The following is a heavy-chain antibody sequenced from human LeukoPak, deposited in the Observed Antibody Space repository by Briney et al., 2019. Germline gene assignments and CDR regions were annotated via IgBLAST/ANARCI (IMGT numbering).Heavy chain of an antibody. V-gene: IGHV1-69*05. J-gene: IGHJ6*03. Sequence: GSSVKVSCKASGGTFSSYAISWVRQAPGQGLEWMGRIIPIFGTANYAQKFQGRVTITTDESTSTAYMELSSLRSEDTAMYYCAREGYSYGYSPYYYMDVWGKGTTVTVSS. CDR3: AREGYSYGYSPYYYMDV. D-gene: IGHD5-18*01. CDR2: IIPIFGTA. CDR1: GGTFSSYA.